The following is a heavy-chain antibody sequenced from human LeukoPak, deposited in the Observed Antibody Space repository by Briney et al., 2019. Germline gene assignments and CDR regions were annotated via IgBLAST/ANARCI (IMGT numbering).Heavy chain of an antibody. D-gene: IGHD5-24*01. Sequence: ASVKVSCKASGYTFTSYNMHWVRQAPGQGLEWMGIIKPSGGSTTYAQKFQGRVTMTRDMSTSTLYMELSSLRSEDTAVYYCARVRDGYNDVYDIWGQGTMVTVSS. CDR2: IKPSGGST. CDR1: GYTFTSYN. CDR3: ARVRDGYNDVYDI. V-gene: IGHV1-46*01. J-gene: IGHJ3*02.